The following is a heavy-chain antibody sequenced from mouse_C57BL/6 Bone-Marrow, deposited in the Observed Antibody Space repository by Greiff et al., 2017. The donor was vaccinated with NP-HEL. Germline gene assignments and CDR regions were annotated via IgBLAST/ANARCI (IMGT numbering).Heavy chain of an antibody. Sequence: QVQLQQPGAELVKPGASVKLSCKASGYTFTSYWMQWVKQRPGQGLEWIGEIDPSDSYTNYNQKFKGKATLTVDTSSSTAYMQLSSLTSEDSAVYYCARSTDGYYLDYWGQGTTLTVSS. D-gene: IGHD2-3*01. V-gene: IGHV1-50*01. CDR1: GYTFTSYW. J-gene: IGHJ2*01. CDR3: ARSTDGYYLDY. CDR2: IDPSDSYT.